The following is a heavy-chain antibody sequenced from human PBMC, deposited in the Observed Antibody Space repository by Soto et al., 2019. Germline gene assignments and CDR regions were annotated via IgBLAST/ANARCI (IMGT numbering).Heavy chain of an antibody. Sequence: PSETLSLTCTVSGGSISSYYWSWIRQPPGKGLEWIGYIYYSGSTNYNPSLKSRVTISVDTSKNQFSLKLSSVTAADTAVYYCARDVLNNWSGHRLYLFAPCRQGT. V-gene: IGHV4-59*01. J-gene: IGHJ5*02. CDR2: IYYSGST. CDR3: ARDVLNNWSGHRLYLFAP. CDR1: GGSISSYY. D-gene: IGHD2-2*01.